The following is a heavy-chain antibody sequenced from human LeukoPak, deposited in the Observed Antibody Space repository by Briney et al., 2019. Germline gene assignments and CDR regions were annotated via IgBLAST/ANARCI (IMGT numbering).Heavy chain of an antibody. Sequence: GGSLRLSCAASGFTFSSYAMSWVRQAPGKGLEWVSAISGSGGSTYYADSVKGRFTISRANSKNTLYLQMNSLRAEDTAVYYCAKDLMTGRFLEWLLFMYDYWGQGTLVTVPS. CDR3: AKDLMTGRFLEWLLFMYDY. CDR1: GFTFSSYA. D-gene: IGHD3-3*01. V-gene: IGHV3-23*01. CDR2: ISGSGGST. J-gene: IGHJ4*02.